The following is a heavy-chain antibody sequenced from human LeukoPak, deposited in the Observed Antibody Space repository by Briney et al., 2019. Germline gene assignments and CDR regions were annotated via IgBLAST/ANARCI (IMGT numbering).Heavy chain of an antibody. Sequence: ASVKVSCKTSGYSFTDYYIHWVRQAPGQGLEWMGIINPSGGSTSYAQKFQGRVTMTRDMSTSTVYMELSSLRSEDTAVYYCASGYVITMIMDVWGKGTTVTVSS. CDR2: INPSGGST. CDR1: GYSFTDYY. CDR3: ASGYVITMIMDV. V-gene: IGHV1-46*01. J-gene: IGHJ6*04. D-gene: IGHD3-22*01.